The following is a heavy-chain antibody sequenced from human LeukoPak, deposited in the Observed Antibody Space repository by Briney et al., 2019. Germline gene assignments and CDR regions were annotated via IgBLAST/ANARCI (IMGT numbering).Heavy chain of an antibody. D-gene: IGHD6-13*01. Sequence: SETLSLTCTVSGGSISSYYWSWIRQPPGKGLEWIGYIYTSGSTNYNPSLKSRVTISVDTSKNQFSLKLGSVTAADTAVYYCARHILQLVRGNWFDPWGQGTLVTVS. J-gene: IGHJ5*02. CDR3: ARHILQLVRGNWFDP. CDR2: IYTSGST. V-gene: IGHV4-4*09. CDR1: GGSISSYY.